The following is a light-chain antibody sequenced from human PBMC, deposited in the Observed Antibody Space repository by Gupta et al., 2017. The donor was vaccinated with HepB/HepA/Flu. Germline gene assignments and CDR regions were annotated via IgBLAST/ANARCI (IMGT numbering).Light chain of an antibody. CDR3: QQLKSSPIT. CDR2: DAS. CDR1: QDISTY. V-gene: IGKV1-9*01. J-gene: IGKJ4*01. Sequence: DIQLTQSPSFLSASVGDRVTITCRASQDISTYLGWYQQKPVKAPKFLIYDASTLQSGVPSRFSGSGSGTEFTLTIRSLQPEDFATYYCQQLKSSPITFGGGTKVEIK.